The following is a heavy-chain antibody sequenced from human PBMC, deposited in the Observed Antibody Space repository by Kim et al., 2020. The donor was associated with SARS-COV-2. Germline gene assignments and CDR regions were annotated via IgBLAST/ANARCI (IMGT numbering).Heavy chain of an antibody. V-gene: IGHV3-33*01. Sequence: GGSLRLSCAASGFTFSSYGMHWVRQAPGKGLEWVAVIWYDGSNKYYADSVKGRFTISRDNSKNTLYLQMNSLRAEDTAVYYCARDSHVSNWDTYYFDYWGQGTLVTVSS. D-gene: IGHD1-26*01. J-gene: IGHJ4*02. CDR3: ARDSHVSNWDTYYFDY. CDR1: GFTFSSYG. CDR2: IWYDGSNK.